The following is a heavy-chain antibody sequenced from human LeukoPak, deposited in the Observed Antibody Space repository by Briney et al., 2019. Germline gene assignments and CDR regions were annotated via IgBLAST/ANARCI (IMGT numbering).Heavy chain of an antibody. Sequence: SETLSLTCTVSGGSISSYYWSWIRQPPGKGLEWIGYIYYSGTTNYNPSLKSRVTISVDTSKSQFSLKLNSVTAADTAVYYCARSGGYSSPQDYWGQGTLVTVSS. J-gene: IGHJ4*02. CDR2: IYYSGTT. D-gene: IGHD6-19*01. CDR1: GGSISSYY. CDR3: ARSGGYSSPQDY. V-gene: IGHV4-59*01.